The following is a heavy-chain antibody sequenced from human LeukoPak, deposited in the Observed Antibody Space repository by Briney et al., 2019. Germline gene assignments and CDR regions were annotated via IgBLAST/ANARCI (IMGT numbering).Heavy chain of an antibody. CDR2: ISTSSKTI. Sequence: GGSLRLSCAASGFTFSRYSMNWVRQAPGKGLEWVAYISTSSKTIYSGDSVKGRFSISRDNDKNLLYLQMDSLRVEDTAVYHCATYFDSTGYFEEAYDTWGQGTLVTVSA. CDR1: GFTFSRYS. J-gene: IGHJ4*03. CDR3: ATYFDSTGYFEEAYDT. V-gene: IGHV3-48*01. D-gene: IGHD3-22*01.